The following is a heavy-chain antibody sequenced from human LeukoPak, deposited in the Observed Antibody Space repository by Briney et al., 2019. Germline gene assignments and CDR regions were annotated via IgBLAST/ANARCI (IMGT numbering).Heavy chain of an antibody. CDR1: GYTFTSYD. J-gene: IGHJ4*02. D-gene: IGHD3-3*01. CDR2: MNPNSGNT. V-gene: IGHV1-8*01. CDR3: ARAPEYYDFWSGYYSPFDY. Sequence: ASVKVSCKASGYTFTSYDINWVRQATGQGLEWMGWMNPNSGNTGYAQKFQGRVTMTRNTSISTAYMELSSLRSEDTAVYYCARAPEYYDFWSGYYSPFDYWGQGTLVTVPS.